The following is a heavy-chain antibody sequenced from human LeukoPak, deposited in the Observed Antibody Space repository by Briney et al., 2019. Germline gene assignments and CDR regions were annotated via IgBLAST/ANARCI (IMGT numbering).Heavy chain of an antibody. Sequence: PSETLSLTCTVSGGSISSSSYYWSWIRQPAGKGLEWIGRIYTSGSTNYNPSLKSRVTISVDTSKNQFSLKLSSVTAADTAVYYCARDYEVGCSSTSCLNWFDPWGQGTLVTVSS. CDR2: IYTSGST. J-gene: IGHJ5*02. CDR3: ARDYEVGCSSTSCLNWFDP. V-gene: IGHV4-61*02. CDR1: GGSISSSSYY. D-gene: IGHD2-2*01.